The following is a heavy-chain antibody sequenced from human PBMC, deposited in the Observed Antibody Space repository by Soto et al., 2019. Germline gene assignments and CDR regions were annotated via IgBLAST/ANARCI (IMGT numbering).Heavy chain of an antibody. D-gene: IGHD2-2*02. V-gene: IGHV1-2*02. CDR2: INPNSGGT. J-gene: IGHJ6*02. CDR3: ARDGGPYCSSTSCYSLYYYGMDV. Sequence: ASVKGSCKASGYTFTGYYMHWVRQAPGQGLEWMGWINPNSGGTNYAQKFQGRVTMTRDTSISTAYMELSRLRSDDTAVYYCARDGGPYCSSTSCYSLYYYGMDVWGQGTTVTVSS. CDR1: GYTFTGYY.